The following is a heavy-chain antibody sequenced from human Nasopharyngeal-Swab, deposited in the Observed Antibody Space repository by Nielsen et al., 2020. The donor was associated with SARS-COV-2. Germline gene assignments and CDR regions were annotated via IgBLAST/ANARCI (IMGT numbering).Heavy chain of an antibody. CDR3: TEKGYSSSWYVY. CDR2: IDNSGRT. J-gene: IGHJ4*02. Sequence: SETLSLTCTVSGGSISSSSYYWGWIRQPPGKGLEWIGEIDNSGRTNYHPSLMSRVAISLDTSKNQFSLNLRSVNAADTAMYYCTEKGYSSSWYVYWGQGTLVTVSS. D-gene: IGHD6-19*01. V-gene: IGHV4-39*07. CDR1: GGSISSSSYY.